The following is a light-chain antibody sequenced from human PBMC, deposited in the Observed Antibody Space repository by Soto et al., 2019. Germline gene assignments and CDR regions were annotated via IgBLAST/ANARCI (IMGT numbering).Light chain of an antibody. Sequence: EIVLTQSPGTLSLSPGERATLSCRASQSFSRSYLAWYQQKPVQAPRLVIYGASSRATGIPDRFSGSGSGTDFTLTISRLEPEDFAVYYCQQYGTSGWTFGQGTKLEIK. CDR2: GAS. CDR3: QQYGTSGWT. CDR1: QSFSRSY. V-gene: IGKV3-20*01. J-gene: IGKJ2*01.